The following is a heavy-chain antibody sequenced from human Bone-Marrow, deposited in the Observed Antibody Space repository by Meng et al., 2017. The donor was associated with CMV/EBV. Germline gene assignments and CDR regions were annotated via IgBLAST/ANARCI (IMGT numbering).Heavy chain of an antibody. CDR3: ARDDVSGWYAL. V-gene: IGHV4-59*01. D-gene: IGHD6-19*01. Sequence: QVQLQESGPGLVKSSETLSLTCSVSGGSITSYYWNWIRQAPGKGLEWIGYISYSGSTRYNPSLKNRVTISTDTSKKQFSLKVTSVTPADTAVYFCARDDVSGWYALWGQGTLVTASS. J-gene: IGHJ4*02. CDR1: GGSITSYY. CDR2: ISYSGST.